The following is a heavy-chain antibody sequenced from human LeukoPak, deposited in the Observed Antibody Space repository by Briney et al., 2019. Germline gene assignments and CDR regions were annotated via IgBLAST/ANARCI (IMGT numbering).Heavy chain of an antibody. CDR3: ANSGVSYFDY. Sequence: GGSLRLSCAASGFTFRSYALSWVRQAPGKGLEWVSYISSSSSTKYYADSVKGRFTISRDNSKNTLYLQMNSLRAEDTAVYYCANSGVSYFDYWGQGTLVTVSS. CDR1: GFTFRSYA. CDR2: ISSSSSTK. J-gene: IGHJ4*02. V-gene: IGHV3-23*01. D-gene: IGHD3-10*01.